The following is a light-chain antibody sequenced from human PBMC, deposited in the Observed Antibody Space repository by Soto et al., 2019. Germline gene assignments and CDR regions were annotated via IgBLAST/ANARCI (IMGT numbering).Light chain of an antibody. Sequence: EIVMTQSPATLSVSPGESVTLSCRASQNIGNNLAWYQQKAGQPPSLLISGAFTRATRVPPRFSGSGSGTEFILNISSMQSEDFAVYYCEEYNIWYTFGQGTKVEIK. V-gene: IGKV3-15*01. CDR3: EEYNIWYT. CDR2: GAF. J-gene: IGKJ2*01. CDR1: QNIGNN.